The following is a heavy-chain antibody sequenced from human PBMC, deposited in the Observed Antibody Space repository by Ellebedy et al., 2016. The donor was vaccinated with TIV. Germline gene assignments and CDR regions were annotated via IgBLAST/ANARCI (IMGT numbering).Heavy chain of an antibody. V-gene: IGHV1-69*13. J-gene: IGHJ3*02. CDR3: ARDTPTGYSSGWQPPAYDAFDI. Sequence: ASVKVSCKASGGTFSCYTISWVRQAPGQGLEWMGGIIPIFGTANYAQKFQGRVTITADESTSTAYMELSSLRSEDTAVYYCARDTPTGYSSGWQPPAYDAFDIWGQGTMVTVSS. D-gene: IGHD6-19*01. CDR1: GGTFSCYT. CDR2: IIPIFGTA.